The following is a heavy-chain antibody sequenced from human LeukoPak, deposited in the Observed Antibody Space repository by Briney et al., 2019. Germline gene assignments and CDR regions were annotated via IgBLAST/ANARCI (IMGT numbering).Heavy chain of an antibody. Sequence: PGGSLRLSCAASGFTFSSYWMSWVRQAPGKGLEWVANILADGGAKNYVDSVKGRFIISRDNAKNSVSLQMNSLRAEDTAVYYWGRGSAAPDHWGQGTLVTVSS. J-gene: IGHJ4*02. CDR3: GRGSAAPDH. CDR2: ILADGGAK. D-gene: IGHD6-6*01. V-gene: IGHV3-7*01. CDR1: GFTFSSYW.